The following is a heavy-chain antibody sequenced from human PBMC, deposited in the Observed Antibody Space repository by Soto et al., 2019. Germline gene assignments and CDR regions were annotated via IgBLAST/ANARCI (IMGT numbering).Heavy chain of an antibody. CDR1: GFTSSSSA. J-gene: IGHJ6*02. V-gene: IGHV3-23*01. D-gene: IGHD3-3*01. CDR3: AKGFRAVDGLMDV. CDR2: ISGGSVST. Sequence: EEKLFESGGGLVQPGGYLRLSCAASGFTSSSSAMSWVRQAPRKGLEWVSSISGGSVSTYYADSGKGRFTISRDNSNNTLYVQMISLSDDDTALYSCAKGFRAVDGLMDVWTQGSTVTVSS.